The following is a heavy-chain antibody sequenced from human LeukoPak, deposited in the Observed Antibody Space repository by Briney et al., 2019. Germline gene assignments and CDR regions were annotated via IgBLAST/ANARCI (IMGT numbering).Heavy chain of an antibody. CDR1: GYTFTGYY. J-gene: IGHJ5*02. V-gene: IGHV1-2*02. D-gene: IGHD3-10*01. CDR2: INPNTGGT. Sequence: ASVKVSCKASGYTFTGYYMHWVRRAPGEGLEWVGWINPNTGGTNYAQKFQGRVTMTRDTSISTAYMELSRLRSDGTAVYYCAREHQITMVRGVIRGRWFDPWGQGTLVTVSS. CDR3: AREHQITMVRGVIRGRWFDP.